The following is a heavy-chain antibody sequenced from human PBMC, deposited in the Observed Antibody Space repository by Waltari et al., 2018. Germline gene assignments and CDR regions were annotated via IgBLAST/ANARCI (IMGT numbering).Heavy chain of an antibody. J-gene: IGHJ4*02. D-gene: IGHD3-9*01. CDR1: GLAFRYYW. CDR3: AMTGRLGTGLPWD. Sequence: EVQLVESGGGLVQPGGSLRLSCEASGLAFRYYWVSGVRQAPGKGLEWVAKRKQDGRGTVYVGSVKGRFTISRDNAKNLLYLQMNSLRVEDTAVYFCAMTGRLGTGLPWDWGQGTLVTVSS. CDR2: RKQDGRGT. V-gene: IGHV3-7*01.